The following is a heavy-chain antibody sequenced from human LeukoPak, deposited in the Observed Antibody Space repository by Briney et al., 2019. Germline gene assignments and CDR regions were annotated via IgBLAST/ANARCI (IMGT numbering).Heavy chain of an antibody. V-gene: IGHV3-74*01. J-gene: IGHJ4*02. CDR2: ISHDGFI. CDR1: GFTFSSYV. D-gene: IGHD5-24*01. CDR3: ARDWVYKIDY. Sequence: GGSLRLSCAASGFTFSSYVMHWVRRPPGKGLVWVSRISHDGFISYADSVKGRFTISRDNAKNTLILQMNSLRAEDTAVYYCARDWVYKIDYWGRGTLVTVSS.